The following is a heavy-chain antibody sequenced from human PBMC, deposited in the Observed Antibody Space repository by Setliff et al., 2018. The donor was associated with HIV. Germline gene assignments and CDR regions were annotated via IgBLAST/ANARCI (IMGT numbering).Heavy chain of an antibody. CDR1: GFSFGTYS. V-gene: IGHV3-21*01. CDR2: ISSASSYI. J-gene: IGHJ6*03. Sequence: VGSLRLSCLASGFSFGTYSMTWVRQAPGKGLEWVSSISSASSYIYYEDSVKGRFTVSRDNAEHSLYLQMDSLRADDTAVYYCARGYSSSWHNDYHYYMDVWGKGTTVTVSS. CDR3: ARGYSSSWHNDYHYYMDV. D-gene: IGHD6-13*01.